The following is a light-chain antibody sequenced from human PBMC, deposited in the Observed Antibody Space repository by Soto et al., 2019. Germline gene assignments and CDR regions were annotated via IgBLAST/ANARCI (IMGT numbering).Light chain of an antibody. V-gene: IGLV4-69*01. CDR2: VTSDGSH. CDR3: QAWGTGGV. Sequence: QSVLTQSPSASASPGASVKLTCTLSSGHSDYAIAWHQQQPEKGPRYLIKVTSDGSHTKGDGIPDRFSGSSSGADRYLTISSLRSDDEADYYCQAWGTGGVFGGGTKLTVL. CDR1: SGHSDYA. J-gene: IGLJ3*02.